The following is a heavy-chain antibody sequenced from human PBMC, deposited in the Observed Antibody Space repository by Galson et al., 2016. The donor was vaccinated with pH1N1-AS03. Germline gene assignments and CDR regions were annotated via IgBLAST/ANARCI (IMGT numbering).Heavy chain of an antibody. CDR1: GVSGTSSGVG. V-gene: IGHV2-5*02. CDR3: ALPNSGGNAFEI. CDR2: VYWDETR. J-gene: IGHJ3*02. D-gene: IGHD2/OR15-2a*01. Sequence: PALVKPTQTLTLTCSVSGVSGTSSGVGVGWFRQPPGKALEWLALVYWDETRRYSPSLKNRLTITKDSSKNQVVLTVTSVDPMDIATYFCALPNSGGNAFEIWGPGTMVTVSS.